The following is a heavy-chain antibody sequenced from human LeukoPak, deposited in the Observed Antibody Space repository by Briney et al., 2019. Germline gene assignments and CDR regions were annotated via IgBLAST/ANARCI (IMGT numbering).Heavy chain of an antibody. CDR3: AKDPDASGWYRFDY. CDR2: IPYDGSNK. CDR1: GFTFSSYG. J-gene: IGHJ4*02. V-gene: IGHV3-30*02. Sequence: GGSLRLPCAASGFTFSSYGMHWVRQAPGKGLKWVAFIPYDGSNKYYTDSVKGRFTISRDNSKNTLYLQMNSLRAEDTAVYYCAKDPDASGWYRFDYWGQGTLVTVSS. D-gene: IGHD6-19*01.